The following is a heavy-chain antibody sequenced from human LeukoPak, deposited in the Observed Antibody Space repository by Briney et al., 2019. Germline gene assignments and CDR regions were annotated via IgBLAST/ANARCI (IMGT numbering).Heavy chain of an antibody. D-gene: IGHD3-10*01. CDR1: GYGFTTCW. Sequence: GESLKISCKGSGYGFTTCWIGWVRQMPGKGLEWMGVINPGNSDTRYSPSFQGQVTISADKSISTAYLQWSSLKASDTAMYYCARLHGSGSYSGYWGQGTLVTVSS. CDR3: ARLHGSGSYSGY. CDR2: INPGNSDT. J-gene: IGHJ4*02. V-gene: IGHV5-51*01.